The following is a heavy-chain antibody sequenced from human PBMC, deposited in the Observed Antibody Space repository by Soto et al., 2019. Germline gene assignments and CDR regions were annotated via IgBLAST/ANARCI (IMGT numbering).Heavy chain of an antibody. CDR3: ARVHVMVVAGSTFDY. CDR1: GNSVTFGHHY. D-gene: IGHD6-19*01. J-gene: IGHJ4*01. V-gene: IGHV4-38-2*01. Sequence: SETLSLTCVVSGNSVTFGHHYWAWIRQPPGKGPEWIASIYHGGTTFYNPSLKSRITISVDTSNNQFSLKLTSVTAADTAVYYCARVHVMVVAGSTFDYWGHGTLVTVSS. CDR2: IYHGGTT.